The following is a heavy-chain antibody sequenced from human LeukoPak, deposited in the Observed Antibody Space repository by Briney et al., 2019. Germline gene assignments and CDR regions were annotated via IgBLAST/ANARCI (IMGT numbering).Heavy chain of an antibody. J-gene: IGHJ4*02. Sequence: ASVKVSCKASGGTFSSYAISWVRQAPGQGLEWMGGIIPIFGTANYAQKFQGRVTITADESTSTAYMELSSLRSEDTAVYYCARDGHSGYDFIYWGQGTLVTVSP. V-gene: IGHV1-69*13. CDR3: ARDGHSGYDFIY. CDR1: GGTFSSYA. CDR2: IIPIFGTA. D-gene: IGHD5-12*01.